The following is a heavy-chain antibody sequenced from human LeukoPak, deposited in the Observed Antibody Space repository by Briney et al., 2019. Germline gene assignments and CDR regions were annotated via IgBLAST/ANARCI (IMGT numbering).Heavy chain of an antibody. CDR1: GGSISSYY. J-gene: IGHJ4*02. CDR2: IYTSGST. V-gene: IGHV4-4*07. Sequence: SETLSLTCTVSGGSISSYYWSWIRQPAGKGLEWIGHIYTSGSTNYNPSLKSRVTMSVDTSKNQFSLKLSSVTAADTAVYYCARTPRYCSGGSCDWDDYWGQGTLVTVSS. D-gene: IGHD2-15*01. CDR3: ARTPRYCSGGSCDWDDY.